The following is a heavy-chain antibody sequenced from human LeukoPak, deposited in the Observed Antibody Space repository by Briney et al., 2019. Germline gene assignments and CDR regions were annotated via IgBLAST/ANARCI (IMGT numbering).Heavy chain of an antibody. J-gene: IGHJ4*02. CDR3: AEENYDFWSGYY. CDR1: GGSFSGYY. CDR2: INHSGST. V-gene: IGHV4-34*01. Sequence: PSETLSLTCAVYGGSFSGYYWSWIRQPPGKGLEWIGEINHSGSTNYNPSLKSRVTISVDTSKNQFSLKLSSVTAADTAVYYCAEENYDFWSGYYLGQGTLVTVSS. D-gene: IGHD3-3*01.